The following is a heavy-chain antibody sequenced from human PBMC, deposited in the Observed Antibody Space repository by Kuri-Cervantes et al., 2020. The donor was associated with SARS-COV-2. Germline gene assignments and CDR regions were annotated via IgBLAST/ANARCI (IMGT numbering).Heavy chain of an antibody. J-gene: IGHJ6*03. Sequence: GESLKISCAASGFTFSSYAMSWVRQAPGKGLEWVSAISGSGGSTYYADSVKGRFTISRDNSKNTLYLQMNSLRAEDTAVYYCAKDLWGSPGYMDVWGKGTTVTVSS. CDR2: ISGSGGST. CDR1: GFTFSSYA. D-gene: IGHD3-16*01. CDR3: AKDLWGSPGYMDV. V-gene: IGHV3-23*01.